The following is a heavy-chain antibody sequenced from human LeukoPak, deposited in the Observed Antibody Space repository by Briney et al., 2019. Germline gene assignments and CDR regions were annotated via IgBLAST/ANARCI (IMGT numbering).Heavy chain of an antibody. CDR1: GGSISSYY. CDR2: IYYSGST. CDR3: ARGVPTNTDY. Sequence: SETLSLTCTISGGSISSYYWSWMRQPPGKGLEWIGYIYYSGSTNYNPSLKSRVTISVDTSKNQFSLKLSSVTAADTAVYYCARGVPTNTDYWGQGTLVTVSS. V-gene: IGHV4-59*01. D-gene: IGHD2-2*01. J-gene: IGHJ4*02.